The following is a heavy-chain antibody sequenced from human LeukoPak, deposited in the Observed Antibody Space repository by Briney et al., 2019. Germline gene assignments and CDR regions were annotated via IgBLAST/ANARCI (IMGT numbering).Heavy chain of an antibody. Sequence: PSETLSLTCTVSGSSISSSYYGAWIRQPPGKGLEWIATISHSGSTYYNPSLKSRVTISADTSQNQHSLRLSSVTVADTAVYYCARVNTVMATFDYWGQGTPVTVSS. D-gene: IGHD5-24*01. CDR3: ARVNTVMATFDY. CDR2: ISHSGST. V-gene: IGHV4-38-2*02. J-gene: IGHJ4*02. CDR1: GSSISSSYY.